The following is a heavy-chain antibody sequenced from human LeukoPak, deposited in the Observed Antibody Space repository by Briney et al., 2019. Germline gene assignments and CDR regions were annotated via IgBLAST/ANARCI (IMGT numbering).Heavy chain of an antibody. Sequence: ASVKVSCKVSGYTLTELSMHWVRQAPGKGLEWMGGFDPEDGETIYAQKFQGRVTMTEDTSTDTAYMELSSLRSEDTALYYCAKDISAMVYGGNSGFDYWGQGTLVTVSS. CDR1: GYTLTELS. J-gene: IGHJ4*02. V-gene: IGHV1-24*01. D-gene: IGHD4-23*01. CDR2: FDPEDGET. CDR3: AKDISAMVYGGNSGFDY.